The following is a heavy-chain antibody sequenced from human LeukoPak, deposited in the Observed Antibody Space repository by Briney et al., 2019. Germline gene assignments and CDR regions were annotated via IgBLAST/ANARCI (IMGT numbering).Heavy chain of an antibody. J-gene: IGHJ5*02. V-gene: IGHV4-34*01. CDR2: INHSGST. CDR1: GGSFSGYY. CDR3: ARVKRGYSSGWPNWFDP. Sequence: SETLSLTCAVYGGSFSGYYWSWIRQPPGKGLEWIGEINHSGSTNYNPSLKSRVTISVDTSKNQFSLKLSSVTAADTAVYYCARVKRGYSSGWPNWFDPWGQGTLVTVSS. D-gene: IGHD6-19*01.